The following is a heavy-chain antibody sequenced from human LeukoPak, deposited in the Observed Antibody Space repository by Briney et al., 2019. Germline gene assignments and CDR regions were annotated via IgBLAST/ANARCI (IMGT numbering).Heavy chain of an antibody. CDR1: GYTFTSYD. J-gene: IGHJ3*01. V-gene: IGHV1-2*02. CDR2: MNPNSGGT. CDR3: ARGGSGWFDAFDV. D-gene: IGHD6-19*01. Sequence: ASVKVSCKASGYTFTSYDINWVRQATGQGLEWMGWMNPNSGGTNYAQKFQGRVTMTRDTSISTAYMELSTLRSDDTAVYYCARGGSGWFDAFDVWGQGTMVTVSS.